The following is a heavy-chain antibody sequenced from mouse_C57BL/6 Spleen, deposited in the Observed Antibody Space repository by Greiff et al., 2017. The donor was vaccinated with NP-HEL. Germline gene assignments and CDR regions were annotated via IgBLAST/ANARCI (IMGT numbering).Heavy chain of an antibody. V-gene: IGHV5-6*01. J-gene: IGHJ4*01. CDR2: ISSGGSYT. CDR3: ARQRFITTVVATDYYAMDY. CDR1: GFTFSSYG. D-gene: IGHD1-1*01. Sequence: EVQLVESGGDLVKPGGSLKLSCAASGFTFSSYGMSWVRQTPDKRLEWVATISSGGSYTYYPDSVKGRFTISRDNAKNTLYLQMSSLKSEDTAMYYCARQRFITTVVATDYYAMDYWGQGTSVTVSS.